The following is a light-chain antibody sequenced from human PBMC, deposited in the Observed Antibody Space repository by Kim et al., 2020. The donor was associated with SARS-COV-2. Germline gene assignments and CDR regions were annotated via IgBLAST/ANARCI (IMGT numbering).Light chain of an antibody. V-gene: IGLV3-1*01. CDR2: QDN. CDR3: QAWDSSTFYV. CDR1: KLGDKY. J-gene: IGLJ1*01. Sequence: SYELTQPPSVSVSPGQTASITCSGDKLGDKYACWYQQKPGQSPVLVIYQDNKRPSGIPERFSGSKSGNTATLTISGTQAMDEGDYYCQAWDSSTFYVSGTGPKATVL.